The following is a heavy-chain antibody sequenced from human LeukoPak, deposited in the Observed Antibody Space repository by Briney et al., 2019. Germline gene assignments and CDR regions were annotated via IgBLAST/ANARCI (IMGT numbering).Heavy chain of an antibody. CDR3: ARDFRGAFDI. J-gene: IGHJ3*02. CDR2: ITDDSTTM. Sequence: GGSLRLSCAASGFTFSTYSMNWVRQAPGKGLEWISYITDDSTTMYYADSVKGRFTISRDNTKNSLYLQMNSLRAEDTAVYYCARDFRGAFDIWGQGTMVTVSS. V-gene: IGHV3-48*01. CDR1: GFTFSTYS.